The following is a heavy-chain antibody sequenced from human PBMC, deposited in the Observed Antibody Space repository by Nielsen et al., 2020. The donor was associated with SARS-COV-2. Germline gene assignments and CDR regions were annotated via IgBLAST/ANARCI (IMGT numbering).Heavy chain of an antibody. J-gene: IGHJ3*02. Sequence: GESLKISCAASGFTFDDYAMHWVRQAPGKGLEWVSLISGDGGSTYYADSVKGRFTISRDNSKNSLYLQMNSLRTEDTALYYCAKGAGYSKNLVAFDIWGQGTMVTVSS. CDR2: ISGDGGST. CDR1: GFTFDDYA. V-gene: IGHV3-43*02. CDR3: AKGAGYSKNLVAFDI. D-gene: IGHD6-13*01.